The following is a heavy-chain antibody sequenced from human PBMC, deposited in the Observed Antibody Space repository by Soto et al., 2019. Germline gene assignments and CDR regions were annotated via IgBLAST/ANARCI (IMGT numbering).Heavy chain of an antibody. CDR1: GYTFTGHI. J-gene: IGHJ5*02. V-gene: IGHV1-2*02. CDR2: INPKSGDK. CDR3: ARDLFPAEKNWYDAYKYFDQ. D-gene: IGHD1-1*01. Sequence: ASVKVSCKTSGYTFTGHIIHWLRQAPGQGLEWLGWINPKSGDKLYAQKFQGRVTMTRDTSISTVYMDLTRLTSDDTAVYYCARDLFPAEKNWYDAYKYFDQWGLGNIGNVSS.